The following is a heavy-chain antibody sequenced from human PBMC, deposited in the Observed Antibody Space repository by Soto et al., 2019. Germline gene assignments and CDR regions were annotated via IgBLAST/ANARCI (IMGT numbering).Heavy chain of an antibody. CDR3: ARELFQYYYGSGSSYYYYGMDV. Sequence: GASVKVSCKASGGTFSSYAISWVRQAPGQGLEWMGGIIPIFGTANYAQKFQGRVTITADKSTSTAYMELSSLRSEDTAVYYCARELFQYYYGSGSSYYYYGMDVWGQGTTVTVSS. V-gene: IGHV1-69*06. CDR1: GGTFSSYA. CDR2: IIPIFGTA. D-gene: IGHD3-10*01. J-gene: IGHJ6*02.